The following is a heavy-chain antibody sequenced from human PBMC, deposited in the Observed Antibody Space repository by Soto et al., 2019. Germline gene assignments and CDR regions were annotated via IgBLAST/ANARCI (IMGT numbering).Heavy chain of an antibody. CDR3: ARSYCSSTSCYWRNYYYYGMDV. Sequence: LSLTCTVSGGSISSGDYYWSWIRQPPGKGLEWIGYIYYSGSTYYNPSLKSRVTISVDTSKNQFSLKLSSVTAADTAVYYCARSYCSSTSCYWRNYYYYGMDVWGQGTTVTVSS. V-gene: IGHV4-30-4*01. CDR1: GGSISSGDYY. J-gene: IGHJ6*02. CDR2: IYYSGST. D-gene: IGHD2-2*01.